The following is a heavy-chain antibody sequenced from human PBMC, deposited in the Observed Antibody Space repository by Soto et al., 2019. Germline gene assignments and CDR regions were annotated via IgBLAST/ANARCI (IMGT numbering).Heavy chain of an antibody. D-gene: IGHD2-2*01. V-gene: IGHV1-46*01. CDR2: INPSSSAT. CDR1: GYTITRYY. J-gene: IGHJ6*02. CDR3: ARGYCSTANSSSLYYYEMGV. Sequence: VSCKASGYTITRYYMHWVRQAPGQGLEWMGIINPSSSATRYSQKFQCRVTMTRDVSTSTVYMEMSGLRSEDTAVYYCARGYCSTANSSSLYYYEMGVWGQGTTVTVSS.